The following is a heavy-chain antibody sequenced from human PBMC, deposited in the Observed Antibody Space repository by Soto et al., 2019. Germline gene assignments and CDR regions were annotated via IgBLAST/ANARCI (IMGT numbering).Heavy chain of an antibody. CDR2: IYYSGGT. CDR1: RGSIGSGTIY. D-gene: IGHD3-3*02. J-gene: IGHJ4*02. CDR3: ARHLARWYFYA. V-gene: IGHV4-39*01. Sequence: SETLSLTCSVSRGSIGSGTIYWAWIRQPPGKGLEWISNIYYSGGTFYYTALKSRVTISLDTSKNQFSLKLRSVSAADKAAYYCARHLARWYFYAWGQGTLVTVSS.